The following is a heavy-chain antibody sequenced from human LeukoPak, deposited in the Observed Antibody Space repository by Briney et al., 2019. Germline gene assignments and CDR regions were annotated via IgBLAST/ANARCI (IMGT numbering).Heavy chain of an antibody. J-gene: IGHJ4*02. D-gene: IGHD6-19*01. V-gene: IGHV1-8*01. Sequence: ASVKDSCKASGYTFTRYEINWVRQATGQGLEWMGWMNPHSGNTGYTQKFQGKVNMTRHTCLSTKHTELSNEQPEDTAVNYGSRGLGGIAVAGRGRFNYFDYWGQGTLVTVSS. CDR1: GYTFTRYE. CDR2: MNPHSGNT. CDR3: SRGLGGIAVAGRGRFNYFDY.